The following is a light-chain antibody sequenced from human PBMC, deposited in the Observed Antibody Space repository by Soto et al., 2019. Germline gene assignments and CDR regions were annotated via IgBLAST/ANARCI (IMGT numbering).Light chain of an antibody. J-gene: IGLJ2*01. Sequence: QSALTQPASVSGSPGQSITISCTGISSYVGSYNLVSWYQQHPGKAPKLIIYEDNKWPSGVSNRFSGSKSGNTASLTISGLQAEDEADYYCCSYAGSSGVVFGGGTKLTVL. V-gene: IGLV2-23*01. CDR2: EDN. CDR1: SSYVGSYNL. CDR3: CSYAGSSGVV.